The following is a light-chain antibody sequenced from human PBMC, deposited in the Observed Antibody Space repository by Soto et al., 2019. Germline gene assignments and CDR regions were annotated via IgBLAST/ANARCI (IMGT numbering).Light chain of an antibody. J-gene: IGKJ2*01. V-gene: IGKV3-15*01. CDR2: DAS. CDR3: QQYHNWPPYT. Sequence: EIVMTQSPATLSVSPGERATLSYRASQTVSSNLAWYQQKPGQAPRLLIYDASSRATGIPARFSGSGSGTEFTLTISSLQSEDFAVYYCQQYHNWPPYTFGQGTKLEIK. CDR1: QTVSSN.